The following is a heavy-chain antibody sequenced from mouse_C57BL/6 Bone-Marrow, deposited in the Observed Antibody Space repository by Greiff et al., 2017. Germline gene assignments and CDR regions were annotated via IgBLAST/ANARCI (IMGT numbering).Heavy chain of an antibody. CDR3: AGYYGSSWGDWYVDV. J-gene: IGHJ1*03. CDR1: GYTFTSYW. Sequence: QVQLQQPGAELVRPGSSVKLSCKASGYTFTSYWMDWVKQRPGQGLEWIGNIYPSDSETHYNQKFKDKATLTVDKSSSTAYMQLSSLTSEDSAVYYCAGYYGSSWGDWYVDVWGTGTTVTVSS. D-gene: IGHD1-1*01. V-gene: IGHV1-61*01. CDR2: IYPSDSET.